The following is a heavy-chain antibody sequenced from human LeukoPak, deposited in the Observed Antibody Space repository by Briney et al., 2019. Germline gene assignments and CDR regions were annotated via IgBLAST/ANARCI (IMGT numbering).Heavy chain of an antibody. V-gene: IGHV7-4-1*02. D-gene: IGHD2-15*01. J-gene: IGHJ5*02. CDR1: GYTFTSYA. Sequence: ASVRVSCKASGYTFTSYAMNWVRQAPGQGLEWMGWINTNTGDPTYAQGFTGRFVFSLDTSVSTAYLQISSLKAEDTAVYYCARSLGYCSGGSCYTRNWFDPWGQGTLVSVSS. CDR2: INTNTGDP. CDR3: ARSLGYCSGGSCYTRNWFDP.